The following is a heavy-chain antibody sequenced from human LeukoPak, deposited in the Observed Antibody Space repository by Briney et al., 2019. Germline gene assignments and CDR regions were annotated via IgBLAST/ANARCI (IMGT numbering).Heavy chain of an antibody. D-gene: IGHD6-13*01. CDR1: GGTFSSYA. Sequence: GASVKVSCKASGGTFSSYAISWVRQAPGQGLEWMGGIIPIFGTANYAQKFQGRVTITTDESTSTAYMELSSLRSEDTAVYYCARLVAAAGTGDYWGQGTLVTVSS. CDR3: ARLVAAAGTGDY. V-gene: IGHV1-69*05. J-gene: IGHJ4*02. CDR2: IIPIFGTA.